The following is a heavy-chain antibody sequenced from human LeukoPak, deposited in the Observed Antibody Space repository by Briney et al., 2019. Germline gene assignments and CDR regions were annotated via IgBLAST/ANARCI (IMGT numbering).Heavy chain of an antibody. CDR3: AKTRPLDSSSWSHGDY. J-gene: IGHJ4*02. CDR1: GFSLSSYA. CDR2: ISSSGSGGNT. D-gene: IGHD6-13*01. V-gene: IGHV3-23*01. Sequence: PGGSLRLSCAASGFSLSSYAMSWARQAPGKGLEWVSGISSSGSGGNTYYADSVKGRFTISRDSSKNTLFLQMNTLRAEDTAIYYCAKTRPLDSSSWSHGDYWGQGTLVTVSS.